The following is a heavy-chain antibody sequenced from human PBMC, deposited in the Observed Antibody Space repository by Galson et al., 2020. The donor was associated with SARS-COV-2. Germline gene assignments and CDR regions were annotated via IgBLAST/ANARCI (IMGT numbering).Heavy chain of an antibody. CDR1: GFTFSNAW. CDR2: IKSKTDGGTT. CDR3: TTASMVRPPEPDY. D-gene: IGHD3-10*01. Sequence: GGSLRLSCAASGFTFSNAWMSWVRQAPGKGLEWVGRIKSKTDGGTTDYAAPVKGRFTISRDDSKNTLYLQMNSLKTEDTAVYYCTTASMVRPPEPDYWGQGTLVTVSS. J-gene: IGHJ4*02. V-gene: IGHV3-15*01.